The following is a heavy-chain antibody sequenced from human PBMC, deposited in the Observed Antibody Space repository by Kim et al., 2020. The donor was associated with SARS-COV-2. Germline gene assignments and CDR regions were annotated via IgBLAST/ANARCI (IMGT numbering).Heavy chain of an antibody. D-gene: IGHD2-15*01. J-gene: IGHJ5*02. Sequence: KSRVTISVDTSKTQFSLKLSSVTAADTAVYYCARHYCSGGSCYSDDWFDPWGQGTLVTVSS. CDR3: ARHYCSGGSCYSDDWFDP. V-gene: IGHV4-61*07.